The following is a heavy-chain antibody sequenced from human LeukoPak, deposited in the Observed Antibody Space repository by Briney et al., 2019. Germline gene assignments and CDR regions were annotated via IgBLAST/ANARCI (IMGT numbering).Heavy chain of an antibody. CDR2: ISYDGTDK. D-gene: IGHD6-19*01. Sequence: GGSLRLSCAASGFTFTTFPMHWVRQPPGKGLEWVAVISYDGTDKYYADSVKGRFTISRDNSKSTLYLQMDSLRAEDTAVYYCASPNSMAGTHYFHYWGQGTLITVSS. J-gene: IGHJ4*02. V-gene: IGHV3-30*04. CDR3: ASPNSMAGTHYFHY. CDR1: GFTFTTFP.